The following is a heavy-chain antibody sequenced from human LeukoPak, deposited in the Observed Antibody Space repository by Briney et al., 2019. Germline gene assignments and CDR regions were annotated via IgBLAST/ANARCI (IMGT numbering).Heavy chain of an antibody. CDR2: IYTSGST. D-gene: IGHD2-2*01. Sequence: SETLSLTCTVSGGSIGSYYWSWIRQPAGKGLEWIGRIYTSGSTNYNPSLKSRVTMSVDTSKNQFSLKLSSVTAADTAVYYCARDNTAVVPAALDYFDYWGQGTLVTVSS. CDR3: ARDNTAVVPAALDYFDY. CDR1: GGSIGSYY. V-gene: IGHV4-4*07. J-gene: IGHJ4*02.